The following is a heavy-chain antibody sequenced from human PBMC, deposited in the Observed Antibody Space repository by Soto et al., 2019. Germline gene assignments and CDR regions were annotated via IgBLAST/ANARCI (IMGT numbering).Heavy chain of an antibody. J-gene: IGHJ6*02. V-gene: IGHV3-48*03. CDR3: ARGMMQLTPACFYYSLDV. CDR2: ISSGGGTT. CDR1: GFTVSAYE. Sequence: EVQLVEYGGDLVQSGGFLRLSCAASGFTVSAYEMNWVRQSPGKGLEWVSYISSGGGTTYYADAVQGRFTIARDNAENSLYLHMYGLRVDDTAVYYCARGMMQLTPACFYYSLDVWGPGTTVTVSS. D-gene: IGHD6-13*01.